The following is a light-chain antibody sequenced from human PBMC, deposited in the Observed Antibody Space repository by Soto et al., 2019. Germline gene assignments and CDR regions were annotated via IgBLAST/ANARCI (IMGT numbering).Light chain of an antibody. Sequence: QSALTQPRSVSGSPGQSVTISCTGTSSDVGAYYHVSWYQQHPGKAPKLIIYDVSKRPSGVPHRFSGSKSGNTASLTISGLQAEDEADYSCCSYAGSYSYVFGTGTQLTVL. CDR2: DVS. CDR3: CSYAGSYSYV. CDR1: SSDVGAYYH. J-gene: IGLJ1*01. V-gene: IGLV2-11*01.